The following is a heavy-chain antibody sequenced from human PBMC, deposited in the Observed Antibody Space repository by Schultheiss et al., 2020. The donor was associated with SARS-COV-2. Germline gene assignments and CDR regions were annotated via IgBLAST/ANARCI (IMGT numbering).Heavy chain of an antibody. CDR2: ISAYNGNT. D-gene: IGHD3-10*01. Sequence: ASVKVSCKASGGTFVSYTFSWVRRAPGQGLEWMGWISAYNGNTNYAQKLQGRVTMTTDTSTSTAYMELRSLRSDDTAVYYCALTMFRGAIIFRDYWGQGTLVTVSS. J-gene: IGHJ4*02. CDR3: ALTMFRGAIIFRDY. V-gene: IGHV1-18*01. CDR1: GGTFVSYT.